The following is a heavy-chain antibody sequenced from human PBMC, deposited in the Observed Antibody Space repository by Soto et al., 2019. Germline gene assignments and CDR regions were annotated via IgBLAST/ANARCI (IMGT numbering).Heavy chain of an antibody. J-gene: IGHJ4*02. CDR3: TRSLAIDFDS. V-gene: IGHV3-49*04. CDR2: IRRMAYGGTT. Sequence: GGSLRLSCSASGLNFGAWAMSWVRQAPGKGLEWVGFIRRMAYGGTTDYAASVKGRFSISRDDSKSIVYLQMNSLEIEDTAVYYCTRSLAIDFDSWGQGTLVTVSS. CDR1: GLNFGAWA.